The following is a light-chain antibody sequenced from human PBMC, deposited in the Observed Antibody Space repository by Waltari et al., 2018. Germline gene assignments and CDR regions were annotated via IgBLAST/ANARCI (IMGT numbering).Light chain of an antibody. CDR1: NTDVGGYNY. CDR3: SSYTTESTWV. V-gene: IGLV2-14*03. J-gene: IGLJ3*02. Sequence: QSAPTQPPSVSGSPGQSVTISCTGANTDVGGYNYVSWYQHHPGRAPKLLIDGVSSRPSGVSDRFSGSKSDNTASLTISGLQAEDEADYFCSSYTTESTWVFGGGTRLTVL. CDR2: GVS.